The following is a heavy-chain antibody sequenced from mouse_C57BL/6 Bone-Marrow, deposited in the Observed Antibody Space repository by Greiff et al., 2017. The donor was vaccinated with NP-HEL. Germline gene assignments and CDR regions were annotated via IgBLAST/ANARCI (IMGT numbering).Heavy chain of an antibody. Sequence: ASGVDFSRYWMSWVRRAPGKGLEWIGEINPDSSTINYAPSLKDKFIISRDNAKNTLYLQMSKVRSEDTALYYCARMEGTGGFAYWGQGTLVTVSA. CDR3: ARMEGTGGFAY. D-gene: IGHD4-1*01. CDR2: INPDSSTI. CDR1: GVDFSRYW. V-gene: IGHV4-1*01. J-gene: IGHJ3*01.